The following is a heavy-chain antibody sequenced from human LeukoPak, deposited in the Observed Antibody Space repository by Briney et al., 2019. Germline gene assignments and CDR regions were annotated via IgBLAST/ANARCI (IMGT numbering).Heavy chain of an antibody. CDR3: ARDLPPISAYPDY. Sequence: GGSLRLSCAASGFALNSYSLSWVRQAPGKGLEWVSYISSSSSTIYYADSVKGRFTISRDNAKNSLYLQMNSLRAEDTAVYYCARDLPPISAYPDYWGQGTLVTVSS. CDR2: ISSSSSTI. V-gene: IGHV3-48*04. D-gene: IGHD3-22*01. J-gene: IGHJ4*02. CDR1: GFALNSYS.